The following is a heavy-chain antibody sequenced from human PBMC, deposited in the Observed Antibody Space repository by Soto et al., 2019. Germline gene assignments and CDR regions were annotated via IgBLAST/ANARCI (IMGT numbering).Heavy chain of an antibody. CDR1: GFTFSSYA. V-gene: IGHV3-23*01. J-gene: IGHJ4*02. CDR2: ISGTGDST. D-gene: IGHD3-22*01. CDR3: AKDRDSSGYYYRNY. Sequence: EVQLLESGGGLVQPGGSLRLSCAASGFTFSSYAMSWVRQAPGKGLGWVSGISGTGDSTYYADSVKGRFTISRDNSKNTLYLQINSLRAEDTAVYYCAKDRDSSGYYYRNYWGQGTLVTVSS.